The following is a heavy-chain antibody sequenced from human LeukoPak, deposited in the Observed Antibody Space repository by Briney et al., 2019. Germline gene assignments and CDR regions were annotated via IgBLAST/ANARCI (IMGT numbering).Heavy chain of an antibody. V-gene: IGHV3-23*01. CDR1: GFPLSSYA. CDR2: TSSSDAGT. Sequence: GGSLRLSCAVSGFPLSSYAMSWVRQAPGKGLEWVSATSSSDAGTYYADSVRGRFTISRDNSKNTLYLQMNSLRAEDAAVYYCAKAGYCSGGSCSVYYYYYMDVWGKGTTVTISS. D-gene: IGHD2-15*01. CDR3: AKAGYCSGGSCSVYYYYYMDV. J-gene: IGHJ6*03.